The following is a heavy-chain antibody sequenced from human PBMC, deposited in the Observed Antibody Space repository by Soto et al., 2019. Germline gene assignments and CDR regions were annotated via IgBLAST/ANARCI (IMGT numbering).Heavy chain of an antibody. CDR1: GFTFSSYG. CDR2: ISYDGSNK. CDR3: AKDLDYDNFGGYYYYYMDV. D-gene: IGHD3-9*01. V-gene: IGHV3-30*18. Sequence: PGGSLRLSCAASGFTFSSYGMHWVRQAPGKGLEWVAVISYDGSNKYYADSVKGRFTISRDNSKNTLYLQMNSLRAEDTAVYYCAKDLDYDNFGGYYYYYMDVWGKGTTVTVSS. J-gene: IGHJ6*03.